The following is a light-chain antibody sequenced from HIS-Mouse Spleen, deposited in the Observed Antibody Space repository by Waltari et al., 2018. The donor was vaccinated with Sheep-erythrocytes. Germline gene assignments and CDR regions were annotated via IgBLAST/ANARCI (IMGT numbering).Light chain of an antibody. CDR1: QGIRND. J-gene: IGKJ2*01. Sequence: AIQMTQSPSSLSASVGDRVTITCRASQGIRNDLGWYQHKPGKAPKLLLYAASSLQSGVPSRCSGSGSGTDFTLTISSLQPEDFATYYCLQDYNYPYTFGQGTKLEIK. V-gene: IGKV1-6*01. CDR3: LQDYNYPYT. CDR2: AAS.